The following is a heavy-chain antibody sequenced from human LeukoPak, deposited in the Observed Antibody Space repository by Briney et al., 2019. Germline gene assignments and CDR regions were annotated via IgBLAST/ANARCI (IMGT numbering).Heavy chain of an antibody. CDR2: INPSGGST. Sequence: ASVKVSCKASGYTFTSYYMHWVRQAPGQGLEWMGIINPSGGSTSYAQKFQGRITMTEDTSTDTAYMELSSLRSEDTAVYYCATDIDPGGLYAFDIWGQGTMVTVSS. CDR1: GYTFTSYY. CDR3: ATDIDPGGLYAFDI. J-gene: IGHJ3*02. V-gene: IGHV1-46*01.